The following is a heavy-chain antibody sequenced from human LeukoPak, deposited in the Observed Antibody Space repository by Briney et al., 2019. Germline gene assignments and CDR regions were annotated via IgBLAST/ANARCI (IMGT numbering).Heavy chain of an antibody. CDR1: GFTFSDYY. J-gene: IGHJ4*02. D-gene: IGHD3-22*01. CDR3: ARRDYYDSSGYSY. Sequence: GGSLRLSCAASGFTFSDYYMSWIRQAPGKGLEWVPYISSSGSTIYYADSVKGRFTISRDNAKNSLYLQMNSLRAEDTAVYYCARRDYYDSSGYSYWGQGTLVTVSS. CDR2: ISSSGSTI. V-gene: IGHV3-11*01.